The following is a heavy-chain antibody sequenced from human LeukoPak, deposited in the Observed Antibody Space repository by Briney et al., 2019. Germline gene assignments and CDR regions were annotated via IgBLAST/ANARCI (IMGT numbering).Heavy chain of an antibody. J-gene: IGHJ5*02. CDR2: INHSGST. D-gene: IGHD3-10*01. CDR3: ARGVYYGSGSYKS. Sequence: SETLSLTCAVYGGSFSGYYWSWIRQPPGKGLEWIGEINHSGSTNYNPSLKSRVTISVDTSKNQFSLKLSSVTAADTAVYYCARGVYYGSGSYKSWGQGTLVTVSS. CDR1: GGSFSGYY. V-gene: IGHV4-34*01.